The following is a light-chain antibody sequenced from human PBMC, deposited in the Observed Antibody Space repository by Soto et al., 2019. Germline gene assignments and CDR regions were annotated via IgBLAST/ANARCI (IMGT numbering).Light chain of an antibody. CDR3: QQYKTFPWT. J-gene: IGKJ1*01. CDR2: AAS. Sequence: DIQMTQSPSSLSASVGDTVTITCRASEVVGNSVGWFRQRPGKAPETLIFAASSLQYGVARKFSCVGLGTAFTLTITSLQTEDFATYFCQQYKTFPWTFGQGTKV. V-gene: IGKV1-16*02. CDR1: EVVGNS.